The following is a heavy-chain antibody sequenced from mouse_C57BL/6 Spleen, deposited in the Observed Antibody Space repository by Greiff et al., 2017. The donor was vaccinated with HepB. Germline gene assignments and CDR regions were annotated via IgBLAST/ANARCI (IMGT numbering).Heavy chain of an antibody. CDR2: INPNNGGT. V-gene: IGHV1-26*01. CDR1: GYTFTDYY. CDR3: ARGGSNYDYLDY. D-gene: IGHD2-5*01. Sequence: EVQLQQSGPELVKPGASVKISCKASGYTFTDYYMNWVKQSRGKSLEWIGDINPNNGGTSYTHKFKGKATLTVDKSSSTADMELRSLTSEDSAVYDWARGGSNYDYLDYWGQGTTLTVSS. J-gene: IGHJ2*01.